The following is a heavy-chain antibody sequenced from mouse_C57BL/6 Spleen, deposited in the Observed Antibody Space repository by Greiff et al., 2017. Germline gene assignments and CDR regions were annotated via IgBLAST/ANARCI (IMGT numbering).Heavy chain of an antibody. CDR1: GYTFTSYW. V-gene: IGHV1-50*01. CDR3: ARTLTGGDAMDY. D-gene: IGHD4-1*01. CDR2: IDPSDSYT. Sequence: VQLQQPGAELVKPGASVKLSCKASGYTFTSYWMQWVKQRPGQGLEWIGEIDPSDSYTNYNQKFKGKATLTVDTSSSTAYMQLSSLTSEDSAVYYGARTLTGGDAMDYWGQGTSVTVSS. J-gene: IGHJ4*01.